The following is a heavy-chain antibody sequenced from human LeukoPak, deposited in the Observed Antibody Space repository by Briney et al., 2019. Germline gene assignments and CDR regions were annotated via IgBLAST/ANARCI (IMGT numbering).Heavy chain of an antibody. CDR1: GFTFSSYA. CDR3: AKDYYGSGSWYNWFDP. V-gene: IGHV3-23*01. J-gene: IGHJ5*02. Sequence: GGSLRLSCAASGFTFSSYAMHWVRQAPGKGLEWVSAISGSGGSTYYADSVKGRFTISRDNSKNTLYLQMNSLRAEDTAVYYCAKDYYGSGSWYNWFDPWGQGTLVTVSS. D-gene: IGHD3-10*01. CDR2: ISGSGGST.